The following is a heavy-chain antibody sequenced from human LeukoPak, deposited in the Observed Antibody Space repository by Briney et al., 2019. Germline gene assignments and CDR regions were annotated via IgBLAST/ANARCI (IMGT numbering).Heavy chain of an antibody. D-gene: IGHD2-2*01. CDR3: ARSMAYHDY. V-gene: IGHV3-33*01. J-gene: IGHJ4*02. CDR2: IWYDGSIE. Sequence: GGSLRLSCAASGFXFSSYDMHWVRQAPGKGLEWVALIWYDGSIEYYADSVRGRFTISRDNSKNTLYLQMNSLRAEDTAVYYCARSMAYHDYWGQGTLVTVSS. CDR1: GFXFSSYD.